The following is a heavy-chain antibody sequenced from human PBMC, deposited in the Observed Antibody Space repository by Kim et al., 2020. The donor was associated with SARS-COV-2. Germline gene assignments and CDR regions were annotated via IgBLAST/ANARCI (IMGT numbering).Heavy chain of an antibody. Sequence: ASVKVSCKASGYTFTDYGISWVRQAPGQGLEWMGWIDTYNGRTNYAQKLRGRVTMTTDTSTSTTYMELRSLRSYDTAVFYCARDFRSGLDTFDIWGQGTMVTVSS. CDR1: GYTFTDYG. V-gene: IGHV1-18*01. D-gene: IGHD6-19*01. CDR3: ARDFRSGLDTFDI. J-gene: IGHJ3*02. CDR2: IDTYNGRT.